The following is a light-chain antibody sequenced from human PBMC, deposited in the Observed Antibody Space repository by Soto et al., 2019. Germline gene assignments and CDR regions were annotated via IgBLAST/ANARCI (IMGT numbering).Light chain of an antibody. CDR3: QRYISVPV. Sequence: DIQMTQSPTSLSASVGDRVTITCRASQDIRNFVAWYQQKPGKAPKLLIYAASTLQSGVPSRFSGSGSGTDFTLTINSRQPEDFATYSCQRYISVPVFGPGTKVEIK. CDR2: AAS. CDR1: QDIRNF. V-gene: IGKV1-27*01. J-gene: IGKJ3*01.